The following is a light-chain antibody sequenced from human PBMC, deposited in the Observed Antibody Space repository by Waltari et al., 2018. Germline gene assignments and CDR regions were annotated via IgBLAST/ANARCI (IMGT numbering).Light chain of an antibody. Sequence: QSALTQPASVSGSPGQSITIPCTGTSSDVGGYNYGSWYQQHPGKAPKLMIYDVSKRPSGVSNRFSGSKSGNTASLTISGLQAEDEADYYCCSYAGSSTPYVFGTGTKVTVL. CDR2: DVS. J-gene: IGLJ1*01. V-gene: IGLV2-23*02. CDR3: CSYAGSSTPYV. CDR1: SSDVGGYNY.